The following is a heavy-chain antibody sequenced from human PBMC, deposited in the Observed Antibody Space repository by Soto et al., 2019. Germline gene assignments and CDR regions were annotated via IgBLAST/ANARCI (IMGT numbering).Heavy chain of an antibody. D-gene: IGHD3-3*01. V-gene: IGHV1-18*01. CDR2: ISAYNGNT. Sequence: ASVKVSCKASGYTFTSYGISWVRQAPGQGLEWMGWISAYNGNTNYAQKLQGRVTMTTDTSTSTAYMELRSLRSDDTSLYYCARGFTIFGAPKPYDYWGQGTLVTVSS. CDR3: ARGFTIFGAPKPYDY. J-gene: IGHJ4*02. CDR1: GYTFTSYG.